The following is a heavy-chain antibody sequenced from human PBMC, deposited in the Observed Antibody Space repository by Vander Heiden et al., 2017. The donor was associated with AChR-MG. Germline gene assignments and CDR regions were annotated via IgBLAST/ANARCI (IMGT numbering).Heavy chain of an antibody. J-gene: IGHJ5*02. CDR3: ARDNWSDV. CDR2: IDTSGGTI. Sequence: EVQLVESGGDLVQPGGSLRLSCTASGFTFSTYSMIWVRQAPGRGLEWISFIDTSGGTIYYADSVKGRFTISRDNAKNALYLQINSLRADDTAVYYCARDNWSDVWGQGTLVTVSS. CDR1: GFTFSTYS. V-gene: IGHV3-48*01.